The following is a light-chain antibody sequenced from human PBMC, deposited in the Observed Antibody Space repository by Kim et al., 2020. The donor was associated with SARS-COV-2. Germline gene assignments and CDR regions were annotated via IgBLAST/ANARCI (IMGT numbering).Light chain of an antibody. CDR1: QSVSSGY. Sequence: SPGERVTPSCRASQSVSSGYLAWYQQKPGQAPRLLIYGASNRATGIPDRFSGSGSGTDFTLTISRLEPEDFAVYYCQQYDSPPLTFGGGTKVDIK. V-gene: IGKV3-20*01. J-gene: IGKJ4*01. CDR2: GAS. CDR3: QQYDSPPLT.